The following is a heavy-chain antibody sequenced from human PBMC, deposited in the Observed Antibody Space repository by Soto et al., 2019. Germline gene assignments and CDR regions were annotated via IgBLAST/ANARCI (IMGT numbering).Heavy chain of an antibody. CDR3: ARNTVYDFWSGYYSPRTNYYYGMDV. J-gene: IGHJ6*02. D-gene: IGHD3-3*01. CDR1: GGTFSSYA. Sequence: ASVKVSCKASGGTFSSYAISWVRQAPGQGLEWMGGIIPIFGTANYAQKFQGRVTITADESTSTAYMELSSLRSEDTAVYYCARNTVYDFWSGYYSPRTNYYYGMDVWGQGTTVTVSS. CDR2: IIPIFGTA. V-gene: IGHV1-69*13.